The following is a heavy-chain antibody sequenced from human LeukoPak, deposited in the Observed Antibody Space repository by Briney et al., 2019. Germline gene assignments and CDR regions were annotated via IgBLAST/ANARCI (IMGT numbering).Heavy chain of an antibody. Sequence: PSETLSLTCTVSGGFISSYYWSWIRQPPGKGLEWIGYIYTSGSTNYNPSLKSRVTISVDTSKNQFSLKLSSVTAADTAVYYCASAGYCSSTSCYGDYFDYWGQGTLVTVSS. CDR1: GGFISSYY. CDR2: IYTSGST. CDR3: ASAGYCSSTSCYGDYFDY. D-gene: IGHD2-2*01. J-gene: IGHJ4*02. V-gene: IGHV4-4*09.